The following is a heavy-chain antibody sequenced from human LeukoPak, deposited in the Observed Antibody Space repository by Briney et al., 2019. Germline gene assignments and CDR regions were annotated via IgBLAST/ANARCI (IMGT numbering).Heavy chain of an antibody. Sequence: PGGSLRLSCTTSGITFSNSWMSWVRQAPGKGLEWVARIRPDGSEGYYADSVRGRFTISRDNAKNSLYLQMNSLRAEDTAVYYCARPSGYSYGAFDYWGQGTLVTVSS. CDR1: GITFSNSW. D-gene: IGHD5-18*01. J-gene: IGHJ4*02. V-gene: IGHV3-7*01. CDR3: ARPSGYSYGAFDY. CDR2: IRPDGSEG.